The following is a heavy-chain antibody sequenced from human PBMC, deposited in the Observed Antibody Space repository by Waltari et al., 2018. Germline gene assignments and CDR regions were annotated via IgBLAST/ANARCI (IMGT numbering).Heavy chain of an antibody. V-gene: IGHV4-34*01. D-gene: IGHD6-19*01. CDR2: INHSGST. J-gene: IGHJ4*02. CDR1: GGSFSGYY. Sequence: QVQLQQWGAGLLKPSETLSLTCAVYGGSFSGYYWRWILQSPGKGLEWIGEINHSGSTNYNPSLKSRVTISVDTSKNQFSLKVSSVTAADTAVYYCARQFSSGWYSEYWGQGTLVTVSS. CDR3: ARQFSSGWYSEY.